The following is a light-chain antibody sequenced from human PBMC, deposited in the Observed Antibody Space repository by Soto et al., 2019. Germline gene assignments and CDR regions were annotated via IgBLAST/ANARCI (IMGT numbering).Light chain of an antibody. CDR2: KAS. V-gene: IGKV1-5*03. Sequence: DIQMTQSPSTLSGSVGDRVTINCRASQTISSWLAWYQQKPGKAPKLLIYKASTLKSGVPSRFSGSGSGTEFTLTISSLQPDDFATYYCQQLNSYPQITFGQGTRLEIK. J-gene: IGKJ5*01. CDR1: QTISSW. CDR3: QQLNSYPQIT.